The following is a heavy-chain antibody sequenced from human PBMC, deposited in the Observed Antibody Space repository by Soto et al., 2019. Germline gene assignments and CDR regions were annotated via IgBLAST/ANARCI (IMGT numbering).Heavy chain of an antibody. D-gene: IGHD3-22*01. V-gene: IGHV1-69*13. CDR3: AGASSGYYTAYYFDY. CDR2: IIPIFGTA. Sequence: ASVKVSCKASGGTFSSYAISWVRQAPGQGLEWMGGIIPIFGTANYAQKFQGRVTITADESTSTAYMELSSLRSEDTAVYYCAGASSGYYTAYYFDYWGQGTLVTVSS. J-gene: IGHJ4*02. CDR1: GGTFSSYA.